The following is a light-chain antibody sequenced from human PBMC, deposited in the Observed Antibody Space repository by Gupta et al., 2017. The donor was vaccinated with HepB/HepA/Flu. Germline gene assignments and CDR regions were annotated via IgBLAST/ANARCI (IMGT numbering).Light chain of an antibody. CDR2: EAS. V-gene: IGKV3-11*01. J-gene: IGKJ1*01. CDR3: QQRSNWPPWT. Sequence: EIVLTQSPATLPLSPGERATLSCRVSQSISSYLAWYQQKPGQAPRLLIYEASNRATGIPARFSGSGSRTDFTLTISSLEPEDFAVYYCQQRSNWPPWTFGQGTKVEIK. CDR1: QSISSY.